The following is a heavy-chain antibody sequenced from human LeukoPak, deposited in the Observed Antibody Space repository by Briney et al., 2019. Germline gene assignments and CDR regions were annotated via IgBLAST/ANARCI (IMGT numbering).Heavy chain of an antibody. J-gene: IGHJ3*02. Sequence: SETLSLTCAVYGGSFSGYYWSWIRQPPGKGLEWSGEINHSGSTNYNPSLKSRVTISVDTSKNQFPLKPRSLTAADTAVYYCARFPVGSGIREWFGVSRDAFDIWGQGTMVTVSS. D-gene: IGHD3-10*01. V-gene: IGHV4-34*01. CDR3: ARFPVGSGIREWFGVSRDAFDI. CDR2: INHSGST. CDR1: GGSFSGYY.